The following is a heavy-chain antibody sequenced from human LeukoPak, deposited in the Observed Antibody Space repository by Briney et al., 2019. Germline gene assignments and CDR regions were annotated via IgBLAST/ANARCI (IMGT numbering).Heavy chain of an antibody. D-gene: IGHD2-2*01. CDR1: GFTFSSYA. J-gene: IGHJ4*02. Sequence: GGSLRLSCAASGFTFSSYAMSWVRQAPGKGLEWVANIKQDGSEKYYVDSVKGRFTISRDNAKNSLYLQMNSLRAEDTAVYYCARDLESLKAGVVPAFFDYWGQGTLVTVSS. CDR2: IKQDGSEK. CDR3: ARDLESLKAGVVPAFFDY. V-gene: IGHV3-7*01.